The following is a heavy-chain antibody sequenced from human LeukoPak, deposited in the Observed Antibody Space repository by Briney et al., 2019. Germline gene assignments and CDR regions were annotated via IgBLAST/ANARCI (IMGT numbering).Heavy chain of an antibody. CDR3: ARAPPYYDFWINRGDYFDY. D-gene: IGHD3-3*01. CDR1: GFTFSSYS. J-gene: IGHJ4*02. Sequence: GGSLRLSCAASGFTFSSYSMNWVRQAPGKGLEWVSSISSSSSYIYYADSVKGRFTISRDNAKNSLYLQMNSLRAEDTAVYYCARAPPYYDFWINRGDYFDYWGQGTLVTVSS. V-gene: IGHV3-21*01. CDR2: ISSSSSYI.